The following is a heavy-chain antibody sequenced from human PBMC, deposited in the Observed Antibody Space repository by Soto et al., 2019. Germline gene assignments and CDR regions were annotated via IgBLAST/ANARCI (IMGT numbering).Heavy chain of an antibody. CDR3: ARDGSKIDGYGVQLGY. V-gene: IGHV1-8*01. J-gene: IGHJ4*02. Sequence: QVQLVQSGAEVKKPGASVKVSCKASGYTFTSYDINWVRQATGQGLEWMGRTNPNSGDTGLAQKFQGRITMTRNTSITTAYMELSSLRSEDTAVYYCARDGSKIDGYGVQLGYWGQGTVVTVSS. D-gene: IGHD4-17*01. CDR2: TNPNSGDT. CDR1: GYTFTSYD.